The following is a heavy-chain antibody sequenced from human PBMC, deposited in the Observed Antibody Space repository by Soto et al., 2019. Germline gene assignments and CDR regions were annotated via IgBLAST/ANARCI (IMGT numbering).Heavy chain of an antibody. CDR2: IWYDGSNK. J-gene: IGHJ6*02. D-gene: IGHD6-13*01. CDR1: GFTFSSYG. Sequence: GGSLRLSCAASGFTFSSYGMHWVRQAPGKGLEWVAVIWYDGSNKYYADSVKGRFTISRDNSKNTLYLQMNSLRAEDTAVYYCARDPIAAAADLDYYYYYGMDVWGQGTTVTVSS. CDR3: ARDPIAAAADLDYYYYYGMDV. V-gene: IGHV3-33*01.